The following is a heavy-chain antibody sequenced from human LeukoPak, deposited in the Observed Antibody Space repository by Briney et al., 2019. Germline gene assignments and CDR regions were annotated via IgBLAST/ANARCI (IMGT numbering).Heavy chain of an antibody. J-gene: IGHJ6*02. CDR2: ISSSSSYI. Sequence: GGSLRLSCAASGFTFSSYAMSWVRQAPGKGLEWVSSISSSSSYIYYADSVKGRFTISRDNAKNSLYLQMNSLRAEGTAVYYCARDRIVGATAPYYYYGMDVWGQGTTVTVSS. CDR3: ARDRIVGATAPYYYYGMDV. V-gene: IGHV3-21*01. D-gene: IGHD1-26*01. CDR1: GFTFSSYA.